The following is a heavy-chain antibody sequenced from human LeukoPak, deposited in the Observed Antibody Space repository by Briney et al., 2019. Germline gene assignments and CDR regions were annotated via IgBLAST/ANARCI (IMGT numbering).Heavy chain of an antibody. V-gene: IGHV4-34*01. Sequence: PSETLSLTCAVYGGSFSGYYWSWIRQPPGQGLEWIGEINHSGSTNYNPSLKSRVTISVDTSKNQFSLKLSSVTAADTAVYYCARGLRPNYYYYYYMDVWGKGTTVTVSS. CDR2: INHSGST. D-gene: IGHD3-16*01. CDR1: GGSFSGYY. J-gene: IGHJ6*03. CDR3: ARGLRPNYYYYYYMDV.